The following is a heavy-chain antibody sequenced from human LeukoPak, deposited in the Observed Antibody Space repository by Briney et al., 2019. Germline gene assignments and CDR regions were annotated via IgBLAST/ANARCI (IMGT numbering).Heavy chain of an antibody. CDR2: IKEDGREQ. CDR1: GFTSSSYW. V-gene: IGHV3-7*04. CDR3: ARGREKMAAAGEVDY. Sequence: PGGSLRLSCAASGFTSSSYWMSWVRQAPGKGLEWVADIKEDGREQFYVHSMKGRFTISRDNAKNSLYLQMNSLRGEDTAVYYCARGREKMAAAGEVDYWGEGTLVTVSS. J-gene: IGHJ4*02. D-gene: IGHD6-13*01.